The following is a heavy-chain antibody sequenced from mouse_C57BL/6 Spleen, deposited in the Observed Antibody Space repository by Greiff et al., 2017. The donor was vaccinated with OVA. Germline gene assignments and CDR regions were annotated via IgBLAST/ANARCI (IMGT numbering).Heavy chain of an antibody. CDR1: GFTFSDYY. J-gene: IGHJ2*01. Sequence: EVNVVESEGGLVQPGSSMKLSCTASGFTFSDYYMAWVRQVPEKGLEWVANINYDGSSTYYLDSLKSRFIISRDNAKNILYLQMSSLKSEDTATYYCARGTGTFFDYWGQGTTLTVSS. CDR2: INYDGSST. CDR3: ARGTGTFFDY. V-gene: IGHV5-16*01. D-gene: IGHD4-1*01.